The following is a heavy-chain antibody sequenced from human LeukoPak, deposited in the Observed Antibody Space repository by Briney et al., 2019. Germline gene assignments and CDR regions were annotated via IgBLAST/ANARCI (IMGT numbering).Heavy chain of an antibody. Sequence: EGSLRLSCTASGFTFSSSWMHWVRQAPGKGLVWVSRIDNDASSTNYAYSVKGRFTISRDNAKNTLYLQMNSLRAEDTAVYYCARGGGYSYGPLDSWGQGTLVTVSP. V-gene: IGHV3-74*01. D-gene: IGHD5-18*01. CDR1: GFTFSSSW. CDR3: ARGGGYSYGPLDS. J-gene: IGHJ4*02. CDR2: IDNDASST.